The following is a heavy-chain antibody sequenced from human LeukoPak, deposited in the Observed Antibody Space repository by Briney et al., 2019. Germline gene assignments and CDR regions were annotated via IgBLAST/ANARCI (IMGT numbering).Heavy chain of an antibody. CDR3: AKYQIGDNVRSGFDI. J-gene: IGHJ3*02. V-gene: IGHV3-30*04. D-gene: IGHD3-22*01. Sequence: GGSLRLSCAASGFTFSSYAMHWVRQAPGKGLEWVAVISYDGSNKYYADSVKGRFTISRDNSKNTLYPQMNSLRAEDTAVYYCAKYQIGDNVRSGFDIWGRGTTVTVSS. CDR1: GFTFSSYA. CDR2: ISYDGSNK.